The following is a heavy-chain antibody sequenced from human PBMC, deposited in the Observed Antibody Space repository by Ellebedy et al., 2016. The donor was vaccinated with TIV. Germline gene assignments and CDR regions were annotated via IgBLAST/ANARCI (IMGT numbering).Heavy chain of an antibody. V-gene: IGHV3-9*01. J-gene: IGHJ3*01. D-gene: IGHD6-19*01. Sequence: PGGSLRLSCAASGFRFDGYGMHWVRHGPGQGLEWVSGITWNSGSIAYGTSVKGRFTISRDNARNSLYLQMNSLRAEDTALYYCVKARMQWLPFDAFDVWGQGTMVSVSS. CDR3: VKARMQWLPFDAFDV. CDR2: ITWNSGSI. CDR1: GFRFDGYG.